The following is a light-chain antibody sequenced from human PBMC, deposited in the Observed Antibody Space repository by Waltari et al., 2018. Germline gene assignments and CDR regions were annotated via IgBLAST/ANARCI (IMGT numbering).Light chain of an antibody. Sequence: EIVMTQSPATLSVSPGDRATLSCRASQSVSSDLAWYQQKPGQAPRLLIYGASTRATDIPARFTGSWSGTEFTLTISSLQSEDFAVYYCQQYNSWPRTFGQGTKVEIK. CDR2: GAS. V-gene: IGKV3-15*01. CDR1: QSVSSD. CDR3: QQYNSWPRT. J-gene: IGKJ1*01.